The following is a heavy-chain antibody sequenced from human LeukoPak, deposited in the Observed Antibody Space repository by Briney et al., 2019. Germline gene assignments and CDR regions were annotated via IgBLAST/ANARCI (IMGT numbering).Heavy chain of an antibody. CDR2: IYYSGST. D-gene: IGHD4-17*01. CDR3: ARHNLYGDYFDY. CDR1: GGPISSYY. V-gene: IGHV4-59*08. Sequence: PSETLSLTCTVSGGPISSYYWSWIRQPPGKGLEWIGYIYYSGSTNCNPSLKSRVTISVDTSKNQFSLKLNSVTATDTAVYYCARHNLYGDYFDYWDQGTLVTVSS. J-gene: IGHJ4*02.